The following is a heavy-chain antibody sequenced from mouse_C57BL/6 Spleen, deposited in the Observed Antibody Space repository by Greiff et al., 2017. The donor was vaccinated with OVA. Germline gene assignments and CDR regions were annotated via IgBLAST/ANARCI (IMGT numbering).Heavy chain of an antibody. CDR2: INPNNGGT. CDR1: GYTFTDYY. D-gene: IGHD4-1*01. CDR3: ARFLGLPFDY. V-gene: IGHV1-26*01. J-gene: IGHJ2*01. Sequence: VQLQQSGPELVKPGASVKISCKASGYTFTDYYMNWVKQSHGKSLEWIGDINPNNGGTSYNQKFKGKATLTVDKSSSTAYMELRSLTSEDSAVYYCARFLGLPFDYWGQGTTLTVSS.